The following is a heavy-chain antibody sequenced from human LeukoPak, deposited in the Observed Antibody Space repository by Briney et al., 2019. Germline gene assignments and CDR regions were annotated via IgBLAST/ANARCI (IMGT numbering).Heavy chain of an antibody. CDR3: AREDGEWFDP. V-gene: IGHV3-21*01. J-gene: IGHJ5*02. Sequence: GGSLRLSCAASGFTFSSYSMNWVRQAPGKGLEWVSAISSSSSKMYYADSVKGRFAISRDNAKNSLYLQMNSLRAEDPAVYYCAREDGEWFDPWGQGTLVTVSS. CDR2: ISSSSSKM. D-gene: IGHD4-17*01. CDR1: GFTFSSYS.